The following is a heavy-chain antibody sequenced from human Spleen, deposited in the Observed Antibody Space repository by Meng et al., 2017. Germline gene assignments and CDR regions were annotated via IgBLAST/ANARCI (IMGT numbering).Heavy chain of an antibody. CDR1: GFSLSTSGVG. J-gene: IGHJ4*02. Sequence: QITLKESGPTLVKPTQTLTLTCTFSGFSLSTSGVGVGWIRQPPGKALEWLALIYWDDDKRFSPSLKSRLTVTKDTSKNQVVLTMTNMDPVGTATYYCAHRRSPSQCFDYWGQGTLVTVSS. CDR2: IYWDDDK. D-gene: IGHD6-6*01. CDR3: AHRRSPSQCFDY. V-gene: IGHV2-5*02.